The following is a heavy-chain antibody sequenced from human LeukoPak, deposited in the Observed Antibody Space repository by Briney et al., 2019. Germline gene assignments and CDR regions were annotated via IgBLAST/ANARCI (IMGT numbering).Heavy chain of an antibody. J-gene: IGHJ4*02. D-gene: IGHD3-9*01. V-gene: IGHV4-39*07. Sequence: PSETLSLTCTVSGGSISSSSYYWGWIRQPPGKGLEWIGSIYYSGSTYYNPSLKSRVTISVDTSKNQFSLKLSSVTAADTAVYYCSNGYDILTGYSQWGQGTLVTVSS. CDR2: IYYSGST. CDR1: GGSISSSSYY. CDR3: SNGYDILTGYSQ.